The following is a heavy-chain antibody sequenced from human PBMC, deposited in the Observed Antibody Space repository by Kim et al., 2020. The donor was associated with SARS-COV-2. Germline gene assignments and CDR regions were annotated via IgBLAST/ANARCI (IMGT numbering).Heavy chain of an antibody. J-gene: IGHJ4*02. CDR2: INHSGST. D-gene: IGHD3-3*01. CDR3: ARGLDFLRGIMAYFDY. Sequence: SETLSLTCAVYGGSFSGYYWSWIRQPPGKGLEWIGEINHSGSTNYNPSLKSRVTISVDMSKNQFSLKLSSVTAADTAVYYCARGLDFLRGIMAYFDYWGQGTLVTVSS. V-gene: IGHV4-34*01. CDR1: GGSFSGYY.